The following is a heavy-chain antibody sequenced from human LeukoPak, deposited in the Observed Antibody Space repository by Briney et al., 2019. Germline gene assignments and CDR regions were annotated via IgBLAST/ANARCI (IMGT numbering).Heavy chain of an antibody. D-gene: IGHD6-13*01. J-gene: IGHJ4*02. CDR1: GFTFSSYA. Sequence: GGSLRLSCAASGFTFSSYAITWVRQAPGKGLEWVSSINSGGTTYFADSVKGRFTLSRDKSKNTEYLQMNSLRVADTAAYYCAKRGSRSSTWYYFDFWGRGTLVPVPS. CDR3: AKRGSRSSTWYYFDF. V-gene: IGHV3-23*01. CDR2: INSGGTT.